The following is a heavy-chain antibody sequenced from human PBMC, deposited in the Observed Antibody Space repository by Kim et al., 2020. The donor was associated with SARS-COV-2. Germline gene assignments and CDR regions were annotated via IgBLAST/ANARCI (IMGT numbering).Heavy chain of an antibody. CDR2: IYYSGST. J-gene: IGHJ5*02. V-gene: IGHV4-59*08. D-gene: IGHD6-13*01. CDR3: ARHPIEYSSSSLFDP. CDR1: GGSISSYY. Sequence: SETLSLTCTVSGGSISSYYWSWIRQPPGKGLEWIGYIYYSGSTNYNPSLKSRVTISVDTSKNQFSLKLSSVTAADTAVYYCARHPIEYSSSSLFDPWGQGTLVTVSS.